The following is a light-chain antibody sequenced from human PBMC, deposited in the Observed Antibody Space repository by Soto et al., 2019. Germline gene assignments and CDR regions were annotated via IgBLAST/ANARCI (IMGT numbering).Light chain of an antibody. V-gene: IGLV2-8*01. CDR2: EVS. CDR3: SSYAGSKNRVV. J-gene: IGLJ2*01. Sequence: QSALTQPPSASGSPGQSVTISCTGTSSDVGGYNYVSWYQQHPGKAPKLMIYEVSKRPSGVPDRFSGSKSGNTASLTVSGLQAEDEADYYCSSYAGSKNRVVFGGGTKLTVL. CDR1: SSDVGGYNY.